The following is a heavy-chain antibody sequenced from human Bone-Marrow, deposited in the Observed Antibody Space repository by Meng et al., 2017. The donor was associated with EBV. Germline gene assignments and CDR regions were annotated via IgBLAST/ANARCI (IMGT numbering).Heavy chain of an antibody. V-gene: IGHV1-69*01. D-gene: IGHD3-10*01. CDR1: GGTFRSDA. J-gene: IGHJ4*02. CDR3: ASESGRGFTPDY. CDR2: LIPMSDAP. Sequence: QGRLVQCGVGVKNHGSPVKGSGTPAGGTFRSDAISWVRQVPGQGLEWMGGLIPMSDAPHYAQKFQGRVTITADESTSTHYMDLSGLRSEDTAVYYCASESGRGFTPDYWGQGTLVTVSS.